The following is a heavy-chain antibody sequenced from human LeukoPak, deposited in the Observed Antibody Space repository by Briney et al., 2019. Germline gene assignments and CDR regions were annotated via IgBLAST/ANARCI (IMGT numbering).Heavy chain of an antibody. V-gene: IGHV4-30-4*01. D-gene: IGHD2-2*01. CDR3: ARVKLYQLPHFDY. CDR2: IYYSGST. CDR1: GGSISSGDYY. J-gene: IGHJ4*02. Sequence: SETLSLTCTVSGGSISSGDYYWSWIRQPPGKGLEWIGYIYYSGSTYYNPSLKSRVTISVDTSKNQFSLKLSSVTAADTAVYYCARVKLYQLPHFDYWGQGTLVTVSS.